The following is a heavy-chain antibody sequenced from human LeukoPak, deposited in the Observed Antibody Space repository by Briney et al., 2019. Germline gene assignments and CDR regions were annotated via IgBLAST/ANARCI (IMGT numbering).Heavy chain of an antibody. V-gene: IGHV1-69*13. CDR1: GGTFSSYA. CDR3: ASSIVGATTGAFDY. J-gene: IGHJ4*02. D-gene: IGHD1-26*01. Sequence: ASVKVSCKASGGTFSSYAISWVRQAPGQGLEWMGGIIPIFDTANYAQKFQGRVTITADESTSTAYMELSSLRSEDTAVYYCASSIVGATTGAFDYWGQGTLVTVSS. CDR2: IIPIFDTA.